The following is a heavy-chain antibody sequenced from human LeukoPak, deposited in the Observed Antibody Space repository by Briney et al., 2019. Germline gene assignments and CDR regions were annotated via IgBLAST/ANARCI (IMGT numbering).Heavy chain of an antibody. D-gene: IGHD1-1*01. Sequence: RASVKVSFKASGGTFITYTINWVRQAPGQGLEWMGGIIPIFGTANYAQKFQGRITITTDESTSTAYMELSSLRSEDTAVYYCATYMLRDNWNVHTFDSWGQGTLVTVSS. CDR2: IIPIFGTA. CDR3: ATYMLRDNWNVHTFDS. CDR1: GGTFITYT. J-gene: IGHJ4*02. V-gene: IGHV1-69*05.